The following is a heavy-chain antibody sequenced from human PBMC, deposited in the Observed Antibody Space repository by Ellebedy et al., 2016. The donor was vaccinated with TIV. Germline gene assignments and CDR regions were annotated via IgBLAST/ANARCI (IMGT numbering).Heavy chain of an antibody. D-gene: IGHD1-14*01. CDR3: ASKDHGYWYFDL. V-gene: IGHV4-31*03. J-gene: IGHJ2*01. Sequence: MPSETLSLTCTVSGGSISSGGYYWSWIRQHPGKGLEWIGYIYYSWSTYYNPSLKSRVTISVDTSKNQFSLKLSSVTAADTAVYYCASKDHGYWYFDLWGRGTLVTVSS. CDR1: GGSISSGGYY. CDR2: IYYSWST.